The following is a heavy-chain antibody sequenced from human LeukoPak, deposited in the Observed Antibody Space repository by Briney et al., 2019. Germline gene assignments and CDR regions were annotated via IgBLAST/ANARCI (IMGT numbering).Heavy chain of an antibody. J-gene: IGHJ6*03. CDR1: GGSISSHY. CDR3: AGVARDYYYYMDV. V-gene: IGHV4-59*11. Sequence: SETLSLTCTVSGGSISSHYWSWIRQPPGKGLEWIGYIYYSGSTNYNPSLKSRVTISVDTSKNQFSLKLSFVTAADTAVYYCAGVARDYYYYMDVWGKGTTVTVSS. CDR2: IYYSGST.